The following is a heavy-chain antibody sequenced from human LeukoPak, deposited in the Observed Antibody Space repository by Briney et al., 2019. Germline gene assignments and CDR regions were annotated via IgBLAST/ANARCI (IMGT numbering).Heavy chain of an antibody. CDR1: GGSFSGYY. Sequence: SETLSLTCAVYGGSFSGYYWSWIRQPPGKGLELIGEINHSGSTNYNPSLKSRVTISVDTSKNQFSLKLSSVTAADTAVYYCARHDCITTTCYYFYGMDVWGQGTTVTVSS. J-gene: IGHJ6*02. D-gene: IGHD2-2*01. CDR3: ARHDCITTTCYYFYGMDV. CDR2: INHSGST. V-gene: IGHV4-34*01.